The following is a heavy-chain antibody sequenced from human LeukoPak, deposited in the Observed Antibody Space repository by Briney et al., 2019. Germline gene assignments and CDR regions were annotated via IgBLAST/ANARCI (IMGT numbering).Heavy chain of an antibody. CDR3: AKDGYGDYTFDY. CDR2: ISGSGGST. Sequence: GGSLRLSCAASGFTFSSYAMSWVRQAPGKGLEWVSAISGSGGSTYYADSVKGRFTISRDNSKNTLYLQMNGLRAEDTAVYYCAKDGYGDYTFDYWGQGTLVTVSS. V-gene: IGHV3-23*01. D-gene: IGHD4-17*01. CDR1: GFTFSSYA. J-gene: IGHJ4*02.